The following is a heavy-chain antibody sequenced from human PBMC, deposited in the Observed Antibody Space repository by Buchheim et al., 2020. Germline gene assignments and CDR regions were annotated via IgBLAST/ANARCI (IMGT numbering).Heavy chain of an antibody. CDR1: GYTFTSYY. J-gene: IGHJ6*02. CDR3: ARELLWFGELFGPRPNGMDV. Sequence: QVQLVQSGAEVKKPGASVKVSCKASGYTFTSYYMHWVRQAPGQGLEWMGIINPSGGSTSYAQKFQGRVTMTRDTSTSTVYMELSSLRSEDTAVYYCARELLWFGELFGPRPNGMDVWGQGTT. V-gene: IGHV1-46*01. D-gene: IGHD3-10*01. CDR2: INPSGGST.